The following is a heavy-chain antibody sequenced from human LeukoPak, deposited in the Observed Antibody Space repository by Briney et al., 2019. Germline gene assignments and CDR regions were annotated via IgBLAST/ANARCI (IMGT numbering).Heavy chain of an antibody. Sequence: KSGESLKISCKGSGYSFTSYWISWVRQMPGEGLEWMGRIDPSDSYTNYSPSFQGHVTISADKSISTAYLQWSSLKASDTAMYYCASQTYYYGSGSYAPSYYGMDVWGKGTTVTVSS. D-gene: IGHD3-10*01. V-gene: IGHV5-10-1*01. CDR2: IDPSDSYT. CDR3: ASQTYYYGSGSYAPSYYGMDV. J-gene: IGHJ6*04. CDR1: GYSFTSYW.